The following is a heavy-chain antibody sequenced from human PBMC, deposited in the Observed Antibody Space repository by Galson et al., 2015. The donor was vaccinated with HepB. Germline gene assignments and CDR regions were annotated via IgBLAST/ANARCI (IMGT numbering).Heavy chain of an antibody. J-gene: IGHJ5*02. V-gene: IGHV3-7*01. Sequence: SLRLSCAASGFTFSSYWMSWVRQAPGKGLEWVANIKEDGSEKYYVDSVKGRFTISRDNAKNSLYLQMNSLRAEDTAVYYCARDQGLSWFDPWGQGALVTVSS. CDR2: IKEDGSEK. CDR3: ARDQGLSWFDP. D-gene: IGHD3-22*01. CDR1: GFTFSSYW.